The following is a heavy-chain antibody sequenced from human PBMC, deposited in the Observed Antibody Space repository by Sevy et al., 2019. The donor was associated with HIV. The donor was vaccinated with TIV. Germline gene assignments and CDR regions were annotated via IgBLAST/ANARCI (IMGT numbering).Heavy chain of an antibody. CDR3: ARARRITMIVVVPDAFDI. Sequence: SQTLSLTCAISGDSVSSNSAAWNWIRQSPSRGLEWLGRTYYRSKWSNDYAVSVKSRITINPDTSKNQFSLQLNSVTPEDTAVYYCARARRITMIVVVPDAFDIWGQGTMVTVSS. V-gene: IGHV6-1*01. CDR2: TYYRSKWSN. J-gene: IGHJ3*02. CDR1: GDSVSSNSAA. D-gene: IGHD3-22*01.